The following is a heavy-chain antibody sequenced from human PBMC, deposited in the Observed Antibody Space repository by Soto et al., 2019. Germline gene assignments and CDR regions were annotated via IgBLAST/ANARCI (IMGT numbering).Heavy chain of an antibody. CDR1: GGSISSSSYY. Sequence: PSETLSLTCTVSGGSISSSSYYWGWIRQPPGKGLEWIGSIYYSGSTYYNPSLKSRVTISVDTSKNQFSLKLSSVTAADTAVYNCARQRNDDFWSGYKNWFDPWGQGTLVTVSS. V-gene: IGHV4-39*01. CDR3: ARQRNDDFWSGYKNWFDP. D-gene: IGHD3-3*01. J-gene: IGHJ5*02. CDR2: IYYSGST.